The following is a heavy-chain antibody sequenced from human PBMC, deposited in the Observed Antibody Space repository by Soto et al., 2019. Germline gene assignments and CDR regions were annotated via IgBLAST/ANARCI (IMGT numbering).Heavy chain of an antibody. CDR1: GYNLAGCW. Sequence: GESLKISCKGSGYNLAGCWIPLVRQMLGKGLELIRISNTSYSHTSNRPAIQALVTITADKSIRPGSLQWSSLRASDTAMYYCTRGGVSTRTFDSWGQGTLVTVSS. J-gene: IGHJ4*02. CDR2: SNTSYSHT. CDR3: TRGGVSTRTFDS. D-gene: IGHD3-3*01. V-gene: IGHV5-51*01.